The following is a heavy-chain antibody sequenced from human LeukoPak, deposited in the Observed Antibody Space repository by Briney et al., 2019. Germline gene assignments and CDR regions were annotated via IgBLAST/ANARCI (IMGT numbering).Heavy chain of an antibody. J-gene: IGHJ4*02. CDR2: INPNSGGT. D-gene: IGHD3-10*01. CDR3: ARMVAGHRPFDY. Sequence: ASVKVSCKASGYTFTGYYMHWVRQAPGQGLEWMGWINPNSGGTNYAQKFQGRVTMTRDTSISTAYMELSRLRSDDTAVYYCARMVAGHRPFDYWGQGTLVTVSS. V-gene: IGHV1-2*02. CDR1: GYTFTGYY.